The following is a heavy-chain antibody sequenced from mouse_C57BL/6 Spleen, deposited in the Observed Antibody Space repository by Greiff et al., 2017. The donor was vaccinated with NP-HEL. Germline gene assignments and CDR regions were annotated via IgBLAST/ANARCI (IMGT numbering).Heavy chain of an antibody. V-gene: IGHV1-81*01. Sequence: QVQLQQSGAELARPGASVKLSCKASGYTFTSYGISWVKQRTGQGLEWIGEIYPRSGNTYYNEKFKGKATLTADKSSRTAYRELRSLTSEDSAVYFCARHGPIYDGTTGAFYWGQGTTLTVSS. CDR1: GYTFTSYG. D-gene: IGHD2-3*01. J-gene: IGHJ2*01. CDR3: ARHGPIYDGTTGAFY. CDR2: IYPRSGNT.